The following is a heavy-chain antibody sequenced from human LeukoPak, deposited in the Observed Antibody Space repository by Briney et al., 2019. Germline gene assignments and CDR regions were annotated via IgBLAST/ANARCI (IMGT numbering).Heavy chain of an antibody. J-gene: IGHJ4*02. CDR1: GYTLIGYY. CDR2: MNGNSGGT. V-gene: IGHV1-2*02. D-gene: IGHD1-7*01. CDR3: AREIPNWNYLFDY. Sequence: ASVKVTCKASGYTLIGYYLHWVRQAPGQGLEWMGWMNGNSGGTKYGQKFQGRVTLSWDTSINTAYMELSSLRSDDTAVYYCAREIPNWNYLFDYWGQGTLVTVSS.